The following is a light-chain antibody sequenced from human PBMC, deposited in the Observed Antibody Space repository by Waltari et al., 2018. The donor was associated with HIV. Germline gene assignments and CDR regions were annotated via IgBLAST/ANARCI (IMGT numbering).Light chain of an antibody. CDR2: DAS. CDR3: QVWDSSSDQGV. V-gene: IGLV3-21*02. CDR1: NIGSKS. J-gene: IGLJ2*01. Sequence: SYVLTQPPSVSVATGPTARITCGGNNIGSKSVHWYQQKPGQAPVLVVYDASDRPSGIPERFSDSNSGSTATVTISSVEAGDEADYYCQVWDSSSDQGVVGGGTKLTVL.